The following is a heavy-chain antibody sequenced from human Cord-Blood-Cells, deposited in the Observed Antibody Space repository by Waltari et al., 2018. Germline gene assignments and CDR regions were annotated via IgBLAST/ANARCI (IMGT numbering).Heavy chain of an antibody. V-gene: IGHV1-2*04. D-gene: IGHD2-15*01. CDR3: ARAGGGWAFDI. CDR1: GYTFTGSF. Sequence: QVQLVQSGAEVTKPGASVKFSCKASGYTFTGSFMPWVRQAPGQGLEWMGWINPNSGGTNYAQKCQGWVTMTRDTSISTAYMELSRLRSDDTAVYYCARAGGGWAFDIWGQGTMVTVSS. CDR2: INPNSGGT. J-gene: IGHJ3*02.